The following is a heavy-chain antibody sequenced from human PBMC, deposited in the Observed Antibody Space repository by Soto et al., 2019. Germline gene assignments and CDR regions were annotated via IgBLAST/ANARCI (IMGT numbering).Heavy chain of an antibody. CDR1: GFTVRSNY. J-gene: IGHJ6*02. D-gene: IGHD6-13*01. CDR2: IYSGGST. V-gene: IGHV3-53*01. CDR3: ARYRSSSWYTYYYYYGMDV. Sequence: GGSLRLSCAASGFTVRSNYMSWVRQAPGTGLEWVSVIYSGGSTYYADSVKGQFTISRDNTKNTLYLQMNSLRAEDTAVYYCARYRSSSWYTYYYYYGMDVWGQGTTATVSS.